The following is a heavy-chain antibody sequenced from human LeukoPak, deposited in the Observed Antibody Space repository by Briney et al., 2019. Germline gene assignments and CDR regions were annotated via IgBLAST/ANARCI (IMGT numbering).Heavy chain of an antibody. V-gene: IGHV4-59*08. Sequence: SETLSLTCSVSGGSIGSYYWSWIRQPPGKGLEWIGYIYYSGSANYNPSLKSRVTISVDTSKNQFSLKLSSVTAADTAVYYCARPNSGFRADDAFDIWGQGTMVTVSS. CDR2: IYYSGSA. CDR3: ARPNSGFRADDAFDI. J-gene: IGHJ3*02. D-gene: IGHD6-19*01. CDR1: GGSIGSYY.